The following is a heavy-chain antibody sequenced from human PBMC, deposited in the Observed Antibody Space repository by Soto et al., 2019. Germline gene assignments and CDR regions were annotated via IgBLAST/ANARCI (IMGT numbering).Heavy chain of an antibody. CDR3: ARVPGIAARQFDY. D-gene: IGHD6-6*01. V-gene: IGHV5-51*01. Sequence: ESLKLSCKGSEYTFTNYCIGWVRQMSGKGLEWLWIIYPFDSDTRYNPSFQGQVTISADMSISTAYLQWSSLKASDTAMYYCARVPGIAARQFDYWGQGTLVPVPS. J-gene: IGHJ4*02. CDR2: IYPFDSDT. CDR1: EYTFTNYC.